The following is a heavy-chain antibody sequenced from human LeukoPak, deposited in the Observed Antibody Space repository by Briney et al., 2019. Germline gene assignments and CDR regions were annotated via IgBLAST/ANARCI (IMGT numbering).Heavy chain of an antibody. CDR1: GFTFSSYG. J-gene: IGHJ6*02. D-gene: IGHD6-19*01. CDR3: AKDGIAVAGTNYYYGMDV. Sequence: GGSLRLSCAASGFTFSSYGMHWVRQAPGKGLEWVAVISYDGSNKYYADSVKGRFTISRDNSKNTLYLQMNSLRAEDTAVYYCAKDGIAVAGTNYYYGMDVWGQGTTVTVSS. CDR2: ISYDGSNK. V-gene: IGHV3-30*18.